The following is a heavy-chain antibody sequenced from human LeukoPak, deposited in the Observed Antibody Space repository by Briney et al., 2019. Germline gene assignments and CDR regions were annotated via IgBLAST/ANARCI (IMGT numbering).Heavy chain of an antibody. CDR1: GFTFSSYT. D-gene: IGHD7-27*01. J-gene: IGHJ4*02. V-gene: IGHV3-21*01. Sequence: GGSLRLSCAAPGFTFSSYTMSWVRQAPGKGLEWVSSISSSSSYIYYADSVKGRFTISRDNAKNSLYLQMNSLRAEDTAVYYCATGLFDYWGQGTLVTVSS. CDR2: ISSSSSYI. CDR3: ATGLFDY.